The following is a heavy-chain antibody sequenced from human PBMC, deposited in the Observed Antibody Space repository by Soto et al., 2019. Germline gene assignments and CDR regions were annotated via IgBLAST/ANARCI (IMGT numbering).Heavy chain of an antibody. CDR1: GGTFSSYA. D-gene: IGHD3-10*01. CDR2: IIPIFGTA. J-gene: IGHJ6*02. V-gene: IGHV1-69*13. Sequence: SVKVSCKASGGTFSSYAISWVRQAPGQGLAWMGGIIPIFGTANYAQKFQGRVTITADESTSTAYMELSSLRSEDTAVYYCAREYYYGSGSYYNYYYYYGMDVWGQGTTVTVSS. CDR3: AREYYYGSGSYYNYYYYYGMDV.